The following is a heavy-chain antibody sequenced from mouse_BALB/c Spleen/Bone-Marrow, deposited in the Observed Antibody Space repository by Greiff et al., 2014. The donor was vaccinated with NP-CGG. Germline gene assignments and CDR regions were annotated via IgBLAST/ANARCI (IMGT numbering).Heavy chain of an antibody. CDR3: AKLNWDEGDY. Sequence: VKLVEPGPGLVAPSQSLSITCTASGFSLTDYGVSWIRQPPGKGLEWLGVIWGGGITYYNSTLKSRLSISKDNSKSQVFLKMNSLQTDDTAMYYCAKLNWDEGDYWGQGTTLTVSS. CDR1: GFSLTDYG. V-gene: IGHV2-6-5*01. D-gene: IGHD4-1*01. J-gene: IGHJ2*01. CDR2: IWGGGIT.